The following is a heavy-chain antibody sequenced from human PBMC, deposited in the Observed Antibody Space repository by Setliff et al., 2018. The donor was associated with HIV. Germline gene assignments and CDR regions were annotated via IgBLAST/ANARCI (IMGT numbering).Heavy chain of an antibody. CDR3: VRDHDYYDSSKSWGFDY. J-gene: IGHJ4*02. CDR2: MSHSGST. D-gene: IGHD3-22*01. Sequence: PSETLSLTCSVSGGSISSGTYYWGWIRQPPGKGLEWIGSMSHSGSTLYNPSLKSRVTISVDTSKNQFSLKLSSVTAADTAVYYCVRDHDYYDSSKSWGFDYWGQGALVTVSS. V-gene: IGHV4-39*07. CDR1: GGSISSGTYY.